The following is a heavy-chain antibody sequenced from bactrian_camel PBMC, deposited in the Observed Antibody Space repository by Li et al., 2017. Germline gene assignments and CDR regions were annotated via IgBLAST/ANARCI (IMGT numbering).Heavy chain of an antibody. D-gene: IGHD3*01. CDR3: AAVTGCSLVPWLRDPGQKSGPIN. V-gene: IGHV3S53*01. CDR1: GYTSANYC. J-gene: IGHJ4*01. CDR2: IDTDGIT. Sequence: HVQLVESGGGLVQPGGSLRLSCAASGYTSANYCMGWYRQAPGKEREGVAVIDTDGITSYKDSVKGRFTISKDNAKNTLYLQMNSLKPEDTAMYYCAAVTGCSLVPWLRDPGQKSGPINWGQGTQVTVS.